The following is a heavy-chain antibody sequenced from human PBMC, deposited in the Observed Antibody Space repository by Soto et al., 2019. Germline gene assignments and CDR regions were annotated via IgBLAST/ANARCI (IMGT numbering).Heavy chain of an antibody. CDR3: ARDAGDSYGDSGAV. CDR2: IYHSGST. J-gene: IGHJ6*02. CDR1: GGSISSGGYS. D-gene: IGHD4-17*01. V-gene: IGHV4-30-2*01. Sequence: SETLSLTCAVSGGSISSGGYSWSWIRQPPGKGLEWIGYIYHSGSTDYNPSLKSRGTISVDRSKNQFSLKLSSVTAADTAVYYCARDAGDSYGDSGAVWGQGTTVTVSS.